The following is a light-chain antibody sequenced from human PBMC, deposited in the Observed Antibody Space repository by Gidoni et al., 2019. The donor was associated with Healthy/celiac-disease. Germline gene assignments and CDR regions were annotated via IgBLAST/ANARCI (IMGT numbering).Light chain of an antibody. Sequence: QSVLTQPPAVSGAPGQRVTISCTGSSSNIGAGSDVHWYQQLPGTAPKLLIYGKPNRPSGVPDRFSGSKSGTSASLAITWLQAEDEADYYCQSYDSSLSRVFGGGTKLTVL. CDR3: QSYDSSLSRV. CDR2: GKP. J-gene: IGLJ3*02. V-gene: IGLV1-40*01. CDR1: SSNIGAGSD.